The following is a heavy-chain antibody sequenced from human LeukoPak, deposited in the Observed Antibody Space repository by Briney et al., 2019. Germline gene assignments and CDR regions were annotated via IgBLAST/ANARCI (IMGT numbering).Heavy chain of an antibody. CDR2: IDWDDDK. V-gene: IGHV2-70*04. CDR1: GFSLSTSGMR. CDR3: AHSGYYDSSGYYLALGYFDY. D-gene: IGHD3-22*01. Sequence: SGPALVKPTQTLTLTCTFSGFSLSTSGMRVSWIRQPPGKALEWLARIDWDDDKFYSTSLKSRLTITKDTSKNQVVLTMTNMDPVDTATYYCAHSGYYDSSGYYLALGYFDYWGQGTLVTVSS. J-gene: IGHJ4*02.